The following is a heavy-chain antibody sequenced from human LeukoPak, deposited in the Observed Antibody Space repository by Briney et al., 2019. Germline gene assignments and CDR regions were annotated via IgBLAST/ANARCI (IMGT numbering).Heavy chain of an antibody. CDR1: GGSFSGYY. D-gene: IGHD6-13*01. Sequence: SETLSLTCAVYGGSFSGYYWSWIRQPPGKGLEWIGYIHYSGSTNYNPSLRSRVAISVDTSKNQVSLKLSSVTAADTAVYYCAREGYSSSWYGYWYFDLWGRGTLVSVSS. J-gene: IGHJ2*01. V-gene: IGHV4-59*01. CDR3: AREGYSSSWYGYWYFDL. CDR2: IHYSGST.